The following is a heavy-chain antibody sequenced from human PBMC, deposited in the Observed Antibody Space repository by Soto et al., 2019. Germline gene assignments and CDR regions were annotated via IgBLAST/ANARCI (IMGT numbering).Heavy chain of an antibody. D-gene: IGHD2-15*01. Sequence: EVQLVESGGGLVQPGESLRLSCAASGFTFSSYWMHWVRQAPGKGLVWVSRINSDGSSTSYAGSVKGRFTISRDNAKITLYLQVNSLRAEDTAVYYCVRTSLVVAAATREDYWGQGTMVTVSS. CDR3: VRTSLVVAAATREDY. J-gene: IGHJ4*02. V-gene: IGHV3-74*01. CDR1: GFTFSSYW. CDR2: INSDGSST.